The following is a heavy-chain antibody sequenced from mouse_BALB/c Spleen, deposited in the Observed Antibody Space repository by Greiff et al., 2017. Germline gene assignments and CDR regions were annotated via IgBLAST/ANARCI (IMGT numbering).Heavy chain of an antibody. V-gene: IGHV3-2*02. Sequence: EVKLMESGPGLVKPSQSLSLTCTVTGYSITSDYAWNWIRQFPGNKLEWMGYISYSGSTSYNPSLKSRISITRDTSKNQFFLQLNSVTTEDTATYYCAREGNDYDFAMDYWGQGTSVTVSS. CDR3: AREGNDYDFAMDY. CDR1: GYSITSDYA. CDR2: ISYSGST. D-gene: IGHD2-4*01. J-gene: IGHJ4*01.